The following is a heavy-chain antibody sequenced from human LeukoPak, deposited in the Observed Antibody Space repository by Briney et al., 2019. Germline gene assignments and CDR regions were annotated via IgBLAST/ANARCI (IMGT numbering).Heavy chain of an antibody. CDR1: GFTFSSYG. CDR3: ARDPAMGTGYYFDY. V-gene: IGHV3-33*01. D-gene: IGHD5-18*01. CDR2: IWYDGSNK. J-gene: IGHJ4*02. Sequence: PGGSLRLSCAASGFTFSSYGMRWVRQAPGKGLEWVAVIWYDGSNKYYADSVKGRFTISRDNSKNTLYLQMNSLRAEDTAVYYCARDPAMGTGYYFDYWGQGTLVTVSS.